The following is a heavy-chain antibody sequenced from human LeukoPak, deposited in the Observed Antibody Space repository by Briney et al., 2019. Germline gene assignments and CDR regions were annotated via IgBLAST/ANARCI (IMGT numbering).Heavy chain of an antibody. CDR3: ARDSGRFDVFDI. D-gene: IGHD3-10*01. J-gene: IGHJ3*02. CDR1: GFTVSTNY. Sequence: GGSLRLSCAASGFTVSTNYMSWVRQAPGKGLEWVSVMYYDGRTYYADSVKGRFTISRDNSKNTLYLQMNSLRAEDTAVYYCARDSGRFDVFDIWGQGTMVTVSS. CDR2: MYYDGRT. V-gene: IGHV3-53*01.